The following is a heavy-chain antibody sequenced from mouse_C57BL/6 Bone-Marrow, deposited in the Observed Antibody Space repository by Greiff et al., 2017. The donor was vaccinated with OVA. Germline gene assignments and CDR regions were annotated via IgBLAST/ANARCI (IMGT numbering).Heavy chain of an antibody. Sequence: VQLQQSGAELVRPGASVKLSCTASGFNIKDDHMHWVKQRPEQGLEWIGWIDPENGDTEYASKFQGKATITADTSYNTAYLQLSSLTSEDTAVYYCTTWAVVARGDYWGQGTSVTVSS. J-gene: IGHJ4*01. CDR1: GFNIKDDH. V-gene: IGHV14-4*01. CDR2: IDPENGDT. CDR3: TTWAVVARGDY. D-gene: IGHD1-1*01.